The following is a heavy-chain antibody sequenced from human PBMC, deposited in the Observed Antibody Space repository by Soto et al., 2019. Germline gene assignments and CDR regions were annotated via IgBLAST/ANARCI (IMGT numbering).Heavy chain of an antibody. CDR2: IYYSGST. Sequence: PSETLSLTCTVSGGSISSYYWSWIRQPPGKGLEWIGYIYYSGSTNYNPSLKSRVTISVDTSKNQFSLKMSSVSAADTAVYYCARGVVPAVIWGWFNPWGQGTLVTVSS. V-gene: IGHV4-59*01. D-gene: IGHD2-2*02. CDR1: GGSISSYY. J-gene: IGHJ5*02. CDR3: ARGVVPAVIWGWFNP.